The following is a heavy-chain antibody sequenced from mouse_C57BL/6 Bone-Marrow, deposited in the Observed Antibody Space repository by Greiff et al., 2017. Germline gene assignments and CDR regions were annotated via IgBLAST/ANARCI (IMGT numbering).Heavy chain of an antibody. D-gene: IGHD2-3*01. CDR2: IYPGRGST. J-gene: IGHJ3*01. CDR3: ARRLADGYP. Sequence: QVQLQQPGAELVKPGASVKMSCTASGYTFPSYWITWVQQRPGQGLEWIGDIYPGRGSTNSNEKFKSKATLTVDTSSSTAYMQLSSLTSEDSAVYYCARRLADGYPWGQGTLVTVSA. V-gene: IGHV1-55*01. CDR1: GYTFPSYW.